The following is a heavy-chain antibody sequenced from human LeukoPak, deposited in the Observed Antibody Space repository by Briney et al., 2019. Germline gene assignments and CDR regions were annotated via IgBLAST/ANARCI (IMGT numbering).Heavy chain of an antibody. CDR2: IIPIFGTA. CDR1: GGTFSSYA. J-gene: IGHJ6*03. CDR3: ARGGTDYYYYMDV. Sequence: SVKVSCKASGGTFSSYAISWVRQAPGKGLEWMGGIIPIFGTANYAQKFQGRVTITTDESTSTAYMELSSLRSEDTAVYYCARGGTDYYYYMDVWGKGTTVTVSS. D-gene: IGHD1-26*01. V-gene: IGHV1-69*05.